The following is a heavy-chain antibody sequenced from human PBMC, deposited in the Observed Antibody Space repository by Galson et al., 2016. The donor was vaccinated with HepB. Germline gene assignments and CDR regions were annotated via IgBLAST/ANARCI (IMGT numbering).Heavy chain of an antibody. CDR3: AGFYTGTWSFDY. D-gene: IGHD6-13*01. CDR1: GVSITTYY. J-gene: IGHJ4*02. V-gene: IGHV4-59*13. Sequence: SETLSLTCTVSGVSITTYYWSWIRQAPGKGLEWIGYNRYTGTAKYNPSLGGRVTISVDTSRRQNSLNLTSVTAADTVVYFCAGFYTGTWSFDYWGQGVLVTVSS. CDR2: NRYTGTA.